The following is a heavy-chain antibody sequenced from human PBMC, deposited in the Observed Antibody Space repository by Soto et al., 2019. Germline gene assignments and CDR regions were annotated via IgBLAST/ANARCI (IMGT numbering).Heavy chain of an antibody. CDR2: ISYDGSNK. Sequence: QVQLVESGGGVVQPGRSLRLSCAASGFTFSSYAMHWVRQAPGKGLEWVAVISYDGSNKYYADSVKGRFTSSRDNSKNTLYLQMNSLRAEDTAVYYGARLGVAAAGGYWGQGTLVTVFS. J-gene: IGHJ4*02. D-gene: IGHD6-13*01. CDR1: GFTFSSYA. V-gene: IGHV3-30-3*01. CDR3: ARLGVAAAGGY.